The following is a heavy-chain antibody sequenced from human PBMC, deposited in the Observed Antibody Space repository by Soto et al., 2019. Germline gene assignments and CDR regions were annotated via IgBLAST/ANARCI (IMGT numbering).Heavy chain of an antibody. CDR3: ARGRIAVAGFDY. CDR1: GFTFSSYL. V-gene: IGHV3-74*01. J-gene: IGHJ4*02. Sequence: VGSLVLSCASSGFTFSSYLRHWVHQAPGKGLGWVSRINSDGRSTSYADSVKGRFTISRDNAKNTLYLQMNSLRAEDTAVYYCARGRIAVAGFDYWGQGTLVTVSS. D-gene: IGHD6-19*01. CDR2: INSDGRST.